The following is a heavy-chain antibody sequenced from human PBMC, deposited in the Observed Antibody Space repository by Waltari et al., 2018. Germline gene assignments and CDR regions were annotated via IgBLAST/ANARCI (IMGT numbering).Heavy chain of an antibody. D-gene: IGHD2-2*01. CDR2: ITRDGRTT. CDR1: GFTFSDQW. J-gene: IGHJ4*02. V-gene: IGHV3-74*01. CDR3: AAKVQTRYCSSVSCYGGPPDS. Sequence: EVLLVESGGGSLQPGESRRLSCPASGFTFSDQWMHWVRQAPGKGLVWVSHITRDGRTTYADSVKGRFTISRDNAHNTLYLQMNSLRAEDTAIYYCAAKVQTRYCSSVSCYGGPPDSWGQGTLLTVSS.